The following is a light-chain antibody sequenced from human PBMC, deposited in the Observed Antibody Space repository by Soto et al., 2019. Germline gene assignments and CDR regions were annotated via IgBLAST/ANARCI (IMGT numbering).Light chain of an antibody. J-gene: IGKJ4*01. V-gene: IGKV3-20*01. Sequence: EIVLTQSPGTLSLSPGERATLSCRASQSVSSSYLAWYQQKPGQAPRLLIYGASSRATGNPDRCSGSGSGTALTLTISRLEHEDFEVYYCQQYDSSPLTFGGGTKVEIK. CDR1: QSVSSSY. CDR2: GAS. CDR3: QQYDSSPLT.